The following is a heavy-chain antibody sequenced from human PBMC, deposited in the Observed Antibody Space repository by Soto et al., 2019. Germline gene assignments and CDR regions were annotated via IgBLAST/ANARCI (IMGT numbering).Heavy chain of an antibody. CDR1: GGTFSNYA. D-gene: IGHD3-10*01. Sequence: SVKVSCKASGGTFSNYAISWVRQAPGQGLEWMGGIIPIFSTADYAQKFQGRVTITADESTSTAYMELNSLRSEDTAVYYCATSMVRGIITNFPYYYYGMDVWGQ. V-gene: IGHV1-69*13. J-gene: IGHJ6*02. CDR2: IIPIFSTA. CDR3: ATSMVRGIITNFPYYYYGMDV.